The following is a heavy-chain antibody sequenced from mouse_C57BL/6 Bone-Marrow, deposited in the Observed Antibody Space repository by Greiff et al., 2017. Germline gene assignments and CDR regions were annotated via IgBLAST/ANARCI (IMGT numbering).Heavy chain of an antibody. CDR3: AKRALYGYCDV. Sequence: VKLMESGPGLVQPSQSLSITCTVSGFSLTSYGVHWVRQSPGKGLEWLGVIWRGGSTDYNAAFMSRLSITKDNSKSQVFFKLNSLQADDTAIYYCAKRALYGYCDVWGTGTTVTVSS. CDR1: GFSLTSYG. J-gene: IGHJ1*03. V-gene: IGHV2-5*01. CDR2: IWRGGST.